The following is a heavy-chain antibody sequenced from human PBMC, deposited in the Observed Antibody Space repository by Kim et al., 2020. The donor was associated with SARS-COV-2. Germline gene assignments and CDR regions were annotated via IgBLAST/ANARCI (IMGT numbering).Heavy chain of an antibody. CDR3: ARSLYGSGGYFDY. V-gene: IGHV1-3*01. Sequence: YSQDVQGRVTITKDTSANTDDMELGSLGSEDTAVYYCARSLYGSGGYFDYWGQGTLVTVSS. J-gene: IGHJ4*02. D-gene: IGHD3-10*01.